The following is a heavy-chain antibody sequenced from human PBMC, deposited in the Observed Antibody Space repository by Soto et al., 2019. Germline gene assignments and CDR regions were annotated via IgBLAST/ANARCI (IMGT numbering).Heavy chain of an antibody. J-gene: IGHJ3*01. Sequence: EVRLVESGGGLVQPGGSLRLSCVASGFTSGITYMSWVRHTPGRGLEWVANINQDGSARYYVDSVKGRFTISRDNAKNSIYLHMNRLSAGDAAVYFCARESEYCRSPDCTGDAFDVWGQGTMVTVSS. D-gene: IGHD2-2*01. CDR1: GFTSGITY. CDR3: ARESEYCRSPDCTGDAFDV. CDR2: INQDGSAR. V-gene: IGHV3-7*05.